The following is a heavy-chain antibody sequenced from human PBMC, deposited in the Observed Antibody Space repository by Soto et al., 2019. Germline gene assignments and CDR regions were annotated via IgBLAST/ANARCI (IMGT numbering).Heavy chain of an antibody. Sequence: YKNGWMRQLPGKCLEWMGIIYPGDYDIRYGPSFQGQVTNSAVKSIRTADLQWSSLKAADTAMYYCARQYPGVATQHFYYYGMDVWGHGTTVTVS. CDR2: IYPGDYDI. J-gene: IGHJ6*02. D-gene: IGHD5-12*01. V-gene: IGHV5-51*01. CDR3: ARQYPGVATQHFYYYGMDV. CDR1: YK.